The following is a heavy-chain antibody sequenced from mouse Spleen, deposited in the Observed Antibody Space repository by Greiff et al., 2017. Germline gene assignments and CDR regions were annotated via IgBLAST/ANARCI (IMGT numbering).Heavy chain of an antibody. D-gene: IGHD1-2*01. CDR1: GYTFTSYW. CDR2: IYPGSGST. Sequence: LQQPGSELVRPGASVKLSCKASGYTFTSYWMHWVKQRPGQGLEWIGNIYPGSGSTNYDEKFKSKATLTVDTSSSTAYMQLSSLTSEDSAVYYCTRGTATSYYYAMDYWGQGTSVTVSS. CDR3: TRGTATSYYYAMDY. V-gene: IGHV1S22*01. J-gene: IGHJ4*01.